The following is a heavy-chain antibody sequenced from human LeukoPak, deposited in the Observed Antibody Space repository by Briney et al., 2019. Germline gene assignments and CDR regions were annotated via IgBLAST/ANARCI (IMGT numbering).Heavy chain of an antibody. CDR2: VFGGGST. Sequence: GGSLRLSCAASGFTVTSKHMNWVRQAPGKGLEWVSIVFGGGSTYYADSVKGRFTISRDISENTLYLQMNSLRAEDTAVYYCARDYAFDIWGQGTMVTVSS. V-gene: IGHV3-53*01. CDR1: GFTVTSKH. J-gene: IGHJ3*02. CDR3: ARDYAFDI.